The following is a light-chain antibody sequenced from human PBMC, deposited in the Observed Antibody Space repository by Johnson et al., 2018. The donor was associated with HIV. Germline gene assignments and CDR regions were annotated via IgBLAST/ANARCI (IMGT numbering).Light chain of an antibody. CDR1: SSNIGNNY. CDR3: GTWDSSLRL. CDR2: DNN. Sequence: QSVLTQSPSVSVAPGQKVTISCSGSSSNIGNNYVSWYQQLPGTAPKLLIYDNNKRPSGIPDRFSGSKSGTSATLGITGLQTGDEADYYCGTWDSSLRLFGTRTKVTVL. V-gene: IGLV1-51*01. J-gene: IGLJ1*01.